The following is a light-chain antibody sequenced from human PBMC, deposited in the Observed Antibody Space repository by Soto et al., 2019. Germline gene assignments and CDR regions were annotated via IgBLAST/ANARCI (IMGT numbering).Light chain of an antibody. J-gene: IGKJ4*01. CDR1: QSISAW. CDR3: QQFNTYPT. V-gene: IGKV1-5*01. CDR2: DAS. Sequence: DIQMTQSPSTLSASVGDRVTITCRASQSISAWLAWYQQKPGEAPTLLIYDASSLESGVPSRFSGSASGTEFTLTISSLQPEDFATYHCQQFNTYPTFGGGTKVDIK.